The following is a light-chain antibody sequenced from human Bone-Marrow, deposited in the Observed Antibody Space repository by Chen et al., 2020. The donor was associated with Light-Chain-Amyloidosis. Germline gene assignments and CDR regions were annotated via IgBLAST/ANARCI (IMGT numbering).Light chain of an antibody. CDR2: ENN. CDR1: NSNIGINY. V-gene: IGLV1-51*02. J-gene: IGLJ3*02. CDR3: ATWDSSLTVWM. Sequence: QSVLTQPPSVSASPGQKVTISCSGSNSNIGINYLSWYQQLPGTSPKLLIYENNQRPSGIPDRFDGSKSGTSATLGVAGLQTGDEADYYCATWDSSLTVWMFGGGTKLTVL.